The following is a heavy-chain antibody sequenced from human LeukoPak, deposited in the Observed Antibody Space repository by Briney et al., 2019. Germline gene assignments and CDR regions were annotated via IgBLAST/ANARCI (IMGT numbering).Heavy chain of an antibody. CDR3: LGYCSGNNCYSGGY. CDR1: GFTFSSYE. V-gene: IGHV3-48*03. Sequence: GGSLRLSCAASGFTFSSYEMNWVRQAPGKGLEWVSYISGSSSTIYYADSVKGRFTSSRDNSKNTQSLQMNSLRAEDTAVYYCLGYCSGNNCYSGGYWGQGTLVTVSS. J-gene: IGHJ4*02. D-gene: IGHD2-15*01. CDR2: ISGSSSTI.